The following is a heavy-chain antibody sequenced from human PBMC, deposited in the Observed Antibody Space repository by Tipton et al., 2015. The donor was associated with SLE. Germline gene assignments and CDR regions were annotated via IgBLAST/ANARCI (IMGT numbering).Heavy chain of an antibody. Sequence: TLSLTCSVSGVSISRGSYFWTWIRQPAGKGLEWVGHIFSTGITDYNTSLKSRVSISADTSKNQFSLNLDSMTAADTAVYYCARDSHTDYGDFYVDSWGQGTLVTVSS. CDR2: IFSTGIT. CDR1: GVSISRGSYF. V-gene: IGHV4-61*09. CDR3: ARDSHTDYGDFYVDS. J-gene: IGHJ4*02. D-gene: IGHD4-17*01.